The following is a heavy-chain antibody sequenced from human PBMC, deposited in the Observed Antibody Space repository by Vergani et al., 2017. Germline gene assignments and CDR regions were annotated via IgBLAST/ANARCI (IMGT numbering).Heavy chain of an antibody. V-gene: IGHV1-69*12. CDR2: IIPIFGTA. D-gene: IGHD6-19*01. J-gene: IGHJ6*02. CDR1: GGTFSSYA. CDR3: AGVLGQWLVNNYYYYGMDV. Sequence: QVQLVQSGAEVKKPGSSVKVSCKASGGTFSSYAISWVRQAPGQGLEWMGGIIPIFGTANYAQKFQGRVTITADESTSTAYMELSSLRSEDTAVYYCAGVLGQWLVNNYYYYGMDVWGQGTTVTVSS.